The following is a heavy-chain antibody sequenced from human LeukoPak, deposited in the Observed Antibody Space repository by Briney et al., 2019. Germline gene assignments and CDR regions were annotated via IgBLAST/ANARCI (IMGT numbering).Heavy chain of an antibody. D-gene: IGHD4-23*01. CDR2: IYYSGST. CDR3: ARGRQGDYAGLEFDY. CDR1: GGSISSYY. Sequence: SETLSLTCTVSGGSISSYYWSWIRQPPGKGLEWIGYIYYSGSTNYNPSLKSRVTISVDTSKNQFSLKLSSVTAADTAVYYCARGRQGDYAGLEFDYWGQGTLVTVSS. V-gene: IGHV4-59*12. J-gene: IGHJ4*02.